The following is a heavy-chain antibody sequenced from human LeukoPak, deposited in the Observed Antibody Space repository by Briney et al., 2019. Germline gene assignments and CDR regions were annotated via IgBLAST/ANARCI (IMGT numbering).Heavy chain of an antibody. J-gene: IGHJ4*02. CDR2: IKQDGSEK. CDR3: ARAMDY. V-gene: IGHV3-7*03. Sequence: GRSLRLSCAASGFTFSSYAMNWVRQAPGKGLEWVANIKQDGSEKYYVDSVKGRFTISRDNAKNSMYLQMNSLRAEDTAVYYCARAMDYWGQGTLVTVSS. CDR1: GFTFSSYA.